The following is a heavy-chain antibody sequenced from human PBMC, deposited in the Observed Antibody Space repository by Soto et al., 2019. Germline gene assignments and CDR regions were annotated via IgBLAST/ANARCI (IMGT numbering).Heavy chain of an antibody. Sequence: QVQLQESDPGLVKPSQTLSLTCTVSGGSISSGGYYWSWIRQHPGKGLEWIGYISYSGSTYYNPSLKSRVTISVDTSKDQFSLKLSSVTAADTAVYYCAREGAGPKGSSSWQDDAFDIWGQGTMVTVSS. CDR3: AREGAGPKGSSSWQDDAFDI. CDR2: ISYSGST. J-gene: IGHJ3*02. D-gene: IGHD6-13*01. CDR1: GGSISSGGYY. V-gene: IGHV4-31*03.